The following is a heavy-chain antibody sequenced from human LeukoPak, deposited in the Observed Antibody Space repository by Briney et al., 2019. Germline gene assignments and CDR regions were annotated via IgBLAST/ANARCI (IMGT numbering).Heavy chain of an antibody. CDR2: ISYDGSNK. D-gene: IGHD2-2*01. CDR3: ARDRGQGGYAHGKDV. CDR1: GFTFSSYA. V-gene: IGHV3-30-3*01. Sequence: GGSLRLSCAASGFTFSSYAMHWVRQAPGKGLEWVAVISYDGSNKYYADSVKGRFTISRDNSKNTLYLQMNSLRAEDTAVYYCARDRGQGGYAHGKDVWGQGTTVTVSS. J-gene: IGHJ6*02.